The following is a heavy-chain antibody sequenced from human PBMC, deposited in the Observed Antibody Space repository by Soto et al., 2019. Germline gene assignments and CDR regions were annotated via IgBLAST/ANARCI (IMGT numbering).Heavy chain of an antibody. V-gene: IGHV3-21*01. Sequence: PGGGLRLSFASAGFTFSSYIMNWVRQAPWKGLEWVSSISSSSSYIYYSDSVKGRFTISRDNAKNSLYLQMNSLRAEDTAVYYCARDPSSTDYWGQGTLVTVSS. CDR1: GFTFSSYI. CDR2: ISSSSSYI. CDR3: ARDPSSTDY. D-gene: IGHD2-15*01. J-gene: IGHJ4*02.